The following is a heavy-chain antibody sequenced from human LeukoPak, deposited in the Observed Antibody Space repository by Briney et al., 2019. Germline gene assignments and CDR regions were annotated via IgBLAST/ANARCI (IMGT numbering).Heavy chain of an antibody. J-gene: IGHJ4*02. CDR3: ARGAYCSGGSCYGDDY. V-gene: IGHV3-30*04. Sequence: GRSLRLSCAASGFTFSSYAMHWVRQAPGKGLEWVAVISYDGSNKYYADSVKGRFTISRDNSKNTPYLQMNSLRAEDTAVYYCARGAYCSGGSCYGDDYWGQGTLVTVSS. CDR2: ISYDGSNK. CDR1: GFTFSSYA. D-gene: IGHD2-15*01.